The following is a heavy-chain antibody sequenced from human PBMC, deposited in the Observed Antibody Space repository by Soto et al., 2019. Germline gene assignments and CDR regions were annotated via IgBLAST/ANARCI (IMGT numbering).Heavy chain of an antibody. CDR2: ISPGGDST. J-gene: IGHJ6*03. D-gene: IGHD1-1*01. V-gene: IGHV3-23*01. Sequence: EVQLLESGGGLVQPGGSLRLSCAASGFNFNIYAMTWVRQAPGKGLEWVSTISPGGDSTYFADSVKGRVTISRDNSKNTLSLQMNSLRAEDTATYFCAKALGNPYSYYYRDVWGTGTTVTVSS. CDR3: AKALGNPYSYYYRDV. CDR1: GFNFNIYA.